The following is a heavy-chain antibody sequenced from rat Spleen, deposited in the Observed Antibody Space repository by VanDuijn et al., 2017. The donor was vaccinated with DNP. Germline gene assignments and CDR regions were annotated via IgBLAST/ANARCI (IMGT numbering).Heavy chain of an antibody. CDR3: AKRKYSDYYVMDA. D-gene: IGHD1-1*01. CDR1: GYSFTDYA. CDR2: INTYNGKA. J-gene: IGHJ4*01. V-gene: IGHV9-4*01. Sequence: IQLVQSGPELKKPGESVKISCKTSGYSFTDYAMHWVKQAPGEGLKWMGWINTYNGKATYADDFKGRLVFSLEASASTANLQVSNLKNEDTATYFCAKRKYSDYYVMDAWGQGTSVTVSS.